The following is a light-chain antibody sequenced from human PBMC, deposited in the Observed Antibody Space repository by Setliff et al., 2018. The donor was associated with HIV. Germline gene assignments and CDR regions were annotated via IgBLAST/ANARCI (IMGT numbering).Light chain of an antibody. CDR2: EVS. CDR1: NSDVGGYNY. Sequence: QSVLAQPASVSGSPGQSITISCTGTNSDVGGYNYVSWYQQYPGKAPKLMIYEVSNRPSGVSNRFSGSKSGSTASLTISGLQAEDEAEYYCSSYRSNNPYVFGTGTKGTVL. J-gene: IGLJ1*01. V-gene: IGLV2-14*01. CDR3: SSYRSNNPYV.